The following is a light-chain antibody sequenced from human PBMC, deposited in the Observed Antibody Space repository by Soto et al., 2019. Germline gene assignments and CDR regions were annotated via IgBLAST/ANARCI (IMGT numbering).Light chain of an antibody. CDR1: SSDVGAYNF. CDR3: SSYTTSAPYV. J-gene: IGLJ1*01. V-gene: IGLV2-14*01. CDR2: EVT. Sequence: QSVLTQPASVSGSPGQSITISCTGTSSDVGAYNFVSWYQHHPGRAPKLIIYEVTIRPSGASNRFSGSKSGNTASLTISGLQAEDEADYYCSSYTTSAPYVFGSGTRSPS.